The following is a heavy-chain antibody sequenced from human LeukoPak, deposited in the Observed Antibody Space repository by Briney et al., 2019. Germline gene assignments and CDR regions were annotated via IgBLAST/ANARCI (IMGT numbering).Heavy chain of an antibody. CDR3: ARDGTETAGPFDP. J-gene: IGHJ5*02. Sequence: GTSLRPSCAASGITFSSFGMHWVRQAPGKGLEWVAFIWYNGSNKFYADSVKGRFTISRDNSKNTLYLQMNSLRVEDTAVYYCARDGTETAGPFDPWGQGTLVTVSS. V-gene: IGHV3-33*01. CDR2: IWYNGSNK. CDR1: GITFSSFG. D-gene: IGHD1/OR15-1a*01.